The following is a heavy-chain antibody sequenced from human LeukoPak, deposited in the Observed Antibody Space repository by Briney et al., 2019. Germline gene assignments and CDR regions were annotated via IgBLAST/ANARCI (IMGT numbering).Heavy chain of an antibody. CDR1: GFTVSSNY. CDR3: AKSSVKWLQGNRGYYFDY. CDR2: ISWDGGST. Sequence: QPGGSLRLSCAASGFTVSSNYMSWVRQAPGKGLEWVSLISWDGGSTYYADSVKGRFTISRDNSKNSLYLQMNSLRAEDTALYYCAKSSVKWLQGNRGYYFDYWGQGTLVTVSS. J-gene: IGHJ4*02. D-gene: IGHD5-24*01. V-gene: IGHV3-43D*03.